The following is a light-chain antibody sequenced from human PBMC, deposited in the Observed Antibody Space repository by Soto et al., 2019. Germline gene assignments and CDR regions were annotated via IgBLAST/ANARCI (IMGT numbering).Light chain of an antibody. CDR1: SSDVGGYNY. V-gene: IGLV2-14*01. CDR3: TSYTSISLYV. Sequence: QSVLTQPASVSGSPGQSITISCTGTSSDVGGYNYVSWYQQHPGKAPKLMIYEVSNRPSGVSNRFSGSKSGNTASLTISGLQAVDEADYYCTSYTSISLYVFGTGTKVTVL. CDR2: EVS. J-gene: IGLJ1*01.